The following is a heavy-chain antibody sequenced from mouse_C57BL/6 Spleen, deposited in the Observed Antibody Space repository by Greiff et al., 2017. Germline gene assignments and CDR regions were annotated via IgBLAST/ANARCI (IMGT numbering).Heavy chain of an antibody. Sequence: VQLVASGAELVRPGASVTLSCKASGYTFTDYEMHWVKQTPVHGLEWIGAIDPETGGTAYNQKFKGKAILTADKSSSTAYMELRSLTSEDSAVYYCTRRGISTVGDYWGQGTTLTVSS. CDR3: TRRGISTVGDY. J-gene: IGHJ2*01. CDR2: IDPETGGT. CDR1: GYTFTDYE. V-gene: IGHV1-15*01. D-gene: IGHD1-1*01.